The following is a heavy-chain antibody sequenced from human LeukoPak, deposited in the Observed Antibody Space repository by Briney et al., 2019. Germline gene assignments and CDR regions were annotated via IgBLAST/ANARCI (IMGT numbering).Heavy chain of an antibody. CDR1: GFTFSRSW. V-gene: IGHV3-7*01. Sequence: GESLTLSCAASGFTFSRSWMSWVRQAPGKGLEWVATIKGDGSGKFYVDSVKGRFAISRDDAKSSLFLQMDSLRSEDTAVYYCTKNTHDYWGQGTLVTVSS. CDR3: TKNTHDY. D-gene: IGHD1/OR15-1a*01. J-gene: IGHJ4*02. CDR2: IKGDGSGK.